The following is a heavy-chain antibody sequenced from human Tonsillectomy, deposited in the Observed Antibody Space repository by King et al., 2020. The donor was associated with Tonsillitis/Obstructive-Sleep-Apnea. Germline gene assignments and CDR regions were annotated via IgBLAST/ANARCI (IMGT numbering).Heavy chain of an antibody. CDR1: GYSFTSYW. V-gene: IGHV5-10-1*01. CDR3: ARQDLASIPSPPDY. D-gene: IGHD2-2*02. Sequence: VQLVESGAEVKKPGESLRISCKGSGYSFTSYWINWVRQMPENGLEWMGRIDPTDSYTNYSPSFQGHVTISADKSISTAYLQWSSLKASDTAMYYCARQDLASIPSPPDYWGQGTLVTVSS. J-gene: IGHJ4*02. CDR2: IDPTDSYT.